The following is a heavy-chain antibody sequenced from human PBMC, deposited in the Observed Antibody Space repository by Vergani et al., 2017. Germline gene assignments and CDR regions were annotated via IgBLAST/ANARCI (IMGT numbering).Heavy chain of an antibody. J-gene: IGHJ4*02. V-gene: IGHV4-34*01. CDR2: INDIGTT. Sequence: QVQLQQWGAGLLKPSETLSLTCGVHGGSFSVYHWSWIRQSPGKGLEWIGAINDIGTTNYNPSLRSRVTISVDTSKTQFSLRLNSVTAADTAVYFCARFRGPVIVGTAFDRCAQGTLVTVSS. D-gene: IGHD5-12*01. CDR1: GGSFSVYH. CDR3: ARFRGPVIVGTAFDR.